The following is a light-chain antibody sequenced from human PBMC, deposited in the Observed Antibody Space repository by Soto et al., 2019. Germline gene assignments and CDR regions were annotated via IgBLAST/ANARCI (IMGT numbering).Light chain of an antibody. CDR1: QSVLYSSNNKNY. J-gene: IGKJ5*01. Sequence: DIVMTQSPDSLAVSLGERATINCKSSQSVLYSSNNKNYLAWYQQKPGQPPKLLIYWASTRESGVPDRFRGSGSGTDFTLTIDSLQAEDVAVYYCQQYYSTPITFGQGTRLEI. CDR2: WAS. V-gene: IGKV4-1*01. CDR3: QQYYSTPIT.